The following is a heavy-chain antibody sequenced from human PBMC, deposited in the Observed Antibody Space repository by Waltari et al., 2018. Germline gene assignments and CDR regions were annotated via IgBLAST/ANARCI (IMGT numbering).Heavy chain of an antibody. CDR1: GGTFSSYA. CDR3: ARHAYYYDSSGYYPTHFDY. V-gene: IGHV1-69*05. J-gene: IGHJ4*02. CDR2: IMPSFGTA. Sequence: QVQLVQSGAEVKKPGSSVKVSCKASGGTFSSYAISWVRQAPGQGLEWMGGIMPSFGTANYATKFQGRVTSTTDESTSTAYMELSSLRSEDTAVYYCARHAYYYDSSGYYPTHFDYWGQGTLVTVSS. D-gene: IGHD3-22*01.